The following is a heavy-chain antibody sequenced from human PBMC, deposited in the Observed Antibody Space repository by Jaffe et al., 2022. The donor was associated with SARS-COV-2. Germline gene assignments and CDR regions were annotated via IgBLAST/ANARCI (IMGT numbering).Heavy chain of an antibody. D-gene: IGHD3-3*01. V-gene: IGHV1-2*02. CDR3: ARAPLYDFWSGYPYFDY. Sequence: QVQLVQSGAEVKKPGASVKVSCKASGYTFTGYYMHWVRQAPGQGLEWMGWINPNSGGTNYAQKFQGRVTMTRDTSISTAYMELSRLRSDDTAVYYCARAPLYDFWSGYPYFDYWGQGTLVTVSS. CDR1: GYTFTGYY. CDR2: INPNSGGT. J-gene: IGHJ4*02.